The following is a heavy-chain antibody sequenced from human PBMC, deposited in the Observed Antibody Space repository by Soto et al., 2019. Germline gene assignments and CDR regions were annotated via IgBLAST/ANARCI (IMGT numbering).Heavy chain of an antibody. D-gene: IGHD3-9*01. V-gene: IGHV3-64D*06. J-gene: IGHJ5*02. CDR1: GFTFSEYS. Sequence: LRLSCSASGFTFSEYSMHWVRQAPGKGLQYVSTISSDGDITYYADSVKGRFTISRDNSKNTLYLQMNSLRPEDTAVYYCVKVSTFYDILTGYYSTNFFDPWGQGTLVTVSS. CDR3: VKVSTFYDILTGYYSTNFFDP. CDR2: ISSDGDIT.